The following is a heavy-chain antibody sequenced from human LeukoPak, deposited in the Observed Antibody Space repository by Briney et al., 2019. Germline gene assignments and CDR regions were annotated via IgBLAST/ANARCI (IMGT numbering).Heavy chain of an antibody. V-gene: IGHV4-59*01. Sequence: SETLSLTCTVSGGSISSYYWSWIRQPPGKGLEWIGYIYYSGSTNYNPSPKSRVTISVDTSKNQFSLKLSSVTAADTAVYYCARTSRPGRNFGVDYWGQGTLVTVSS. D-gene: IGHD3-3*01. CDR3: ARTSRPGRNFGVDY. J-gene: IGHJ4*02. CDR1: GGSISSYY. CDR2: IYYSGST.